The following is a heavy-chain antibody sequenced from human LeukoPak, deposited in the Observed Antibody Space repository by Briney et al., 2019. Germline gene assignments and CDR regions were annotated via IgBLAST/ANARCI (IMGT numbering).Heavy chain of an antibody. CDR1: GYTFTNYW. CDR3: ARWGSYDILTGYGFDP. Sequence: GESLKISCKGSGYTFTNYWIGWVRQMPGKGLEWMGTIYPGDSFTRYSPSFQGQVTISADKSISTAYLQWSSLKASDTAMYYCARWGSYDILTGYGFDPWGQGTLVTVSS. CDR2: IYPGDSFT. V-gene: IGHV5-51*01. J-gene: IGHJ5*02. D-gene: IGHD3-9*01.